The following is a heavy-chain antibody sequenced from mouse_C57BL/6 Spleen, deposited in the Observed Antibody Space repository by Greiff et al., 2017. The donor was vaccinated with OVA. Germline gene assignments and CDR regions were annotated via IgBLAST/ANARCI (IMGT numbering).Heavy chain of an antibody. D-gene: IGHD2-5*01. J-gene: IGHJ2*01. CDR2: IDPSDSET. V-gene: IGHV1-52*01. Sequence: QVQLQQPGAELVRPGSSVKLSCKASGYTFTSYWMHWVKQRPIQGLEWIGNIDPSDSETHYHQKFKDKATLTVDTSSSTTYRQLSSLTSEDSAVYYCERGGYYSNYDYWGQGTTLTVSS. CDR3: ERGGYYSNYDY. CDR1: GYTFTSYW.